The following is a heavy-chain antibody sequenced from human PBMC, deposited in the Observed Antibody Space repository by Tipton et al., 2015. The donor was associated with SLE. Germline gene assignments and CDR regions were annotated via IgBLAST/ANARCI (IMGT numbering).Heavy chain of an antibody. CDR2: INLSGST. CDR3: ARGRVTIFGVAYYYYGLDV. D-gene: IGHD3-3*01. J-gene: IGHJ6*02. CDR1: GFIFSSYE. Sequence: LRLSCAASGFIFSSYEMNWVRQAPGKGLVWIGEINLSGSTNYNPSLKSRVTISVDTSKKEFSLKLSSVTAADTAVYYCARGRVTIFGVAYYYYGLDVWGQGTTVTVSS. V-gene: IGHV4-34*01.